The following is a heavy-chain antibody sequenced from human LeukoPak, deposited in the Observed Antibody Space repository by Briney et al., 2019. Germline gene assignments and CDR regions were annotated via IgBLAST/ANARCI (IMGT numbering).Heavy chain of an antibody. V-gene: IGHV3-15*01. CDR2: IKSKTDGGTT. Sequence: GVSLRLSCAASGFTFSNAWMSWVRQAPGKGLEWVGRIKSKTDGGTTDYAAPVKGRFTISRDDSKNTLYLQMNSLKTEDTAVYSAVATIRHGGSDYFDYWGQGTLVTVSS. D-gene: IGHD5-12*01. CDR3: VATIRHGGSDYFDY. J-gene: IGHJ4*02. CDR1: GFTFSNAW.